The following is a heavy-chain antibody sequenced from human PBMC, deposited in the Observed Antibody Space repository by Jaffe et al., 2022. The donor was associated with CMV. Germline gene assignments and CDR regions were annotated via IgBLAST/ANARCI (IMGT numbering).Heavy chain of an antibody. J-gene: IGHJ6*03. D-gene: IGHD3-3*01. V-gene: IGHV3-21*01. CDR1: GFTFSSYS. CDR3: ARDGGDFWSGYYSGLHYYYYMDV. Sequence: EVQLVESGGGLVKPGGSLRLSCAASGFTFSSYSMNWVRQAPGKGLEWVSSISSSSSYIYYADSVKGRFTISRDNAKNSLYLQMNSLRAEDTAVYYCARDGGDFWSGYYSGLHYYYYMDVWGKGTTVTVSS. CDR2: ISSSSSYI.